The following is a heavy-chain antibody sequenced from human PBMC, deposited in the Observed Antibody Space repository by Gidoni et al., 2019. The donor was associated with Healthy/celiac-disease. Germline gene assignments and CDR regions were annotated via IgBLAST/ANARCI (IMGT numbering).Heavy chain of an antibody. D-gene: IGHD3-3*01. CDR1: GFSLSNARMG. V-gene: IGHV2-26*01. J-gene: IGHJ5*02. CDR3: ARIHHITIFGVVNHYGWFDP. CDR2: IFSTDEK. Sequence: QVTLKESGPVLVKPTETLTLTCTVSGFSLSNARMGVSWIRQPPGKALEWLAHIFSTDEKSYSTSLKSRLTISKDTSKSQVVLTMTNMDPVDTATYYCARIHHITIFGVVNHYGWFDPWGQGTLVTVSS.